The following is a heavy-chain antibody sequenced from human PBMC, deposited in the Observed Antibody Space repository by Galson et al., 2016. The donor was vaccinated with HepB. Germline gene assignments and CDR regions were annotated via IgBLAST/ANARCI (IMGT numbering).Heavy chain of an antibody. J-gene: IGHJ3*02. Sequence: PALVKPTQTLTLTCTFSGFSLRSSGVGVGWIRQPPGKALAWLALIYWDDDKRYSPSLKSRLTITKGTSKNQVVLTMTNMDPLDTATYYCAHRHGGSRNYETENAFDIWGQGTMVIVSS. CDR3: AHRHGGSRNYETENAFDI. V-gene: IGHV2-5*02. D-gene: IGHD2-2*01. CDR1: GFSLRSSGVG. CDR2: IYWDDDK.